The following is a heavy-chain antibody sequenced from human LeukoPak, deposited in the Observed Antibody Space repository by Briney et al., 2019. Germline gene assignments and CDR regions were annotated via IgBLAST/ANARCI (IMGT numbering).Heavy chain of an antibody. D-gene: IGHD3-3*01. J-gene: IGHJ6*02. CDR3: ARASLNPNLGVTVYYDFWSGYYTAGYYYYGMDV. CDR1: GFTFSSYA. Sequence: HPGGSLRLSCAASGFTFSSYAMSWVRQAPGRGLEWVSYISGSSRPIYYADSVKGRFTISRDNAKNSLYLQMNSLRAEDTAVYYCARASLNPNLGVTVYYDFWSGYYTAGYYYYGMDVWGQGTTVTVSS. CDR2: ISGSSRPI. V-gene: IGHV3-48*04.